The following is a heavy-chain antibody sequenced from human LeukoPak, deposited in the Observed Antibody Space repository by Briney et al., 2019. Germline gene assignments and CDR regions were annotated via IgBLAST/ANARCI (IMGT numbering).Heavy chain of an antibody. D-gene: IGHD3-9*01. CDR3: AKDGSVLTYYDILTGEIDY. CDR1: GFTFSSYG. CDR2: ISYDGSNK. Sequence: PGGSLRLSCAASGFTFSSYGMHWVRQAPGKGLEWVAVISYDGSNKYYADSVKGRFTISRDNSKNTLYLQMNSLRAEDTAVYYCAKDGSVLTYYDILTGEIDYWGQGTLVTVSS. V-gene: IGHV3-30*18. J-gene: IGHJ4*02.